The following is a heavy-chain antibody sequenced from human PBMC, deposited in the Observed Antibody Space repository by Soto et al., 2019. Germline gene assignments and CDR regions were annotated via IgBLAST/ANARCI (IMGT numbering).Heavy chain of an antibody. D-gene: IGHD6-19*01. J-gene: IGHJ4*02. CDR2: ISWHGDSI. CDR3: EKDVDPAVAGGGFDF. Sequence: GGSLRLSGAASGFTFDDYGRHWDRQAPGKGLEWFSGISWHGDSIGYADSVKGRFIISRDNAKGFVHLQMNSLRAEDTAFYYCEKDVDPAVAGGGFDFWGQGTLVTVS. CDR1: GFTFDDYG. V-gene: IGHV3-9*01.